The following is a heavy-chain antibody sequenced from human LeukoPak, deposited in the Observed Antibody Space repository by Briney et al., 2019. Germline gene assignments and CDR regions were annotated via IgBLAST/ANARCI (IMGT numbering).Heavy chain of an antibody. V-gene: IGHV1-69*13. J-gene: IGHJ3*02. CDR3: ASCSSTSCSDAFDI. Sequence: SVKVSCKASGGTFSSYAISWVRQAPGQGLEWMGGIIPIFGTANYAQKFQGRVTITADESTSTAYMELSSLGSEDTAVYYCASCSSTSCSDAFDIWGQGTMVTVSS. CDR1: GGTFSSYA. D-gene: IGHD2-2*01. CDR2: IIPIFGTA.